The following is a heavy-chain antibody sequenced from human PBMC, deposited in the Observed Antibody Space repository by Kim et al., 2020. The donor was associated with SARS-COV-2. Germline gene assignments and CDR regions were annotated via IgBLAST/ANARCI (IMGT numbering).Heavy chain of an antibody. V-gene: IGHV3-9*01. CDR1: GFTFDDYA. J-gene: IGHJ6*02. D-gene: IGHD2-2*01. Sequence: GGSLRLSCAASGFTFDDYAMHWVRQAPGKGLEWVSGISWNSGSIGYADSVKGRFTISRDNAKNSLYLQMNSLRAEDTALYYCAKEPKVRCSSTSCSAPYYYYYYGMDVWGQGTTVTVSS. CDR2: ISWNSGSI. CDR3: AKEPKVRCSSTSCSAPYYYYYYGMDV.